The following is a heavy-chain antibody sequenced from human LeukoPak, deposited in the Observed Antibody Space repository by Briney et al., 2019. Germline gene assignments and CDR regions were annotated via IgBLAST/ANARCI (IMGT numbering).Heavy chain of an antibody. V-gene: IGHV3-21*01. J-gene: IGHJ4*02. D-gene: IGHD5-18*01. CDR2: ISSSSSYI. Sequence: GGSLRLSCAASGFTFSSYSMNWVRQAPGKGLEWVSSISSSSSYIYYADSVKGRFTISRDNAKNSLYLQTNSLRAEDTAVYYCARDESYSYGHDYWGQGTLVTVSS. CDR1: GFTFSSYS. CDR3: ARDESYSYGHDY.